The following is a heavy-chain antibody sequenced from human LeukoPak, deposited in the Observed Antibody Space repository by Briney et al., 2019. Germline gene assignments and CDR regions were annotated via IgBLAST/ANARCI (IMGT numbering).Heavy chain of an antibody. CDR3: ARGRKLLRFLEWLSPSYYFDY. D-gene: IGHD3-3*01. CDR2: IYYSGST. V-gene: IGHV4-39*01. Sequence: SETLSLTCTVSGGSISSSSYYWGWIRQPPGKGLEWIGSIYYSGSTYYNPSLKSRVTISVDTSKNQFSLKLSSVTAADTAVYYCARGRKLLRFLEWLSPSYYFDYWGQGTLVTVSS. CDR1: GGSISSSSYY. J-gene: IGHJ4*02.